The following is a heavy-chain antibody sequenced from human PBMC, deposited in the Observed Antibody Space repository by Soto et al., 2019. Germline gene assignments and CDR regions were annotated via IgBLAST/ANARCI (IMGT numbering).Heavy chain of an antibody. J-gene: IGHJ3*01. CDR3: AKVLEVSSTDYEVGLQDVFDF. CDR2: ISGSGGST. D-gene: IGHD4-17*01. Sequence: PGGSLRLSCAASGFTFSSYAMSWVRQAPGKGLEWVSAISGSGGSTYYADSVKGRFTISRDNSKNTLYLQMNSLRAEDTAVYYCAKVLEVSSTDYEVGLQDVFDFSGQGTMVTVSS. V-gene: IGHV3-23*01. CDR1: GFTFSSYA.